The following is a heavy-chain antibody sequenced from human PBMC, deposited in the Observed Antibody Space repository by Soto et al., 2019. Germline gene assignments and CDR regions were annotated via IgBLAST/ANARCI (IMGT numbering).Heavy chain of an antibody. Sequence: GGSLRLSCAASGFTFSSYSMNWVRQAPGKGLEWVSSISSSSSYIYYADSVKGRFTISRDNAKNSLYLQMNSLRAEDTAVYFCSSEDLLPARTTDYRAPGIMRTVSS. CDR3: SSEDLLPARTTDY. CDR1: GFTFSSYS. V-gene: IGHV3-21*01. CDR2: ISSSSSYI. J-gene: IGHJ4*02. D-gene: IGHD1-26*01.